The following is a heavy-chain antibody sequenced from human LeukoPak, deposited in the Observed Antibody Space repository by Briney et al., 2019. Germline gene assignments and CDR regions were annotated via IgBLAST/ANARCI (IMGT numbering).Heavy chain of an antibody. J-gene: IGHJ6*04. V-gene: IGHV3-30*04. CDR3: ATNYYGSGSYYSLYYYYGMDV. CDR2: ISYDGSNK. CDR1: GFTFSSYA. D-gene: IGHD3-10*01. Sequence: GSLRLSCAASGFTFSSYAMHRVRQAPGKGLEWVAVISYDGSNKYYADSVKGRFTISRDNSKNTLYLQMNSLRAEDTAVYYCATNYYGSGSYYSLYYYYGMDVWGKGTTVTVSS.